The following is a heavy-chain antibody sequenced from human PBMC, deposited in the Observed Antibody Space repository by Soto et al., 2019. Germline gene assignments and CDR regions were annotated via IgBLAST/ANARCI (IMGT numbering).Heavy chain of an antibody. D-gene: IGHD2-2*01. CDR2: ISSSSSYI. CDR3: ARGGCSSTSCYVYFDY. Sequence: EVQLVESGGGLVKPGGSLRLSCAASGFTFSSYSMNWVRQAPGKGLEWVSSISSSSSYIYYADSVKGRFTISRDNAKNLLYLQMSSLRAEDTAVYYCARGGCSSTSCYVYFDYWGQGTLVTVSS. J-gene: IGHJ4*02. CDR1: GFTFSSYS. V-gene: IGHV3-21*01.